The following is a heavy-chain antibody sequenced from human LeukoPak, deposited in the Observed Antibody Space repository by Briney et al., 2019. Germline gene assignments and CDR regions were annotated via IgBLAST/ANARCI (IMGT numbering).Heavy chain of an antibody. CDR1: GDSVSSSSYY. J-gene: IGHJ5*02. D-gene: IGHD6-19*01. CDR2: TSYSGTT. V-gene: IGHV4-39*02. CDR3: ARERYTSVHTGGWFDP. Sequence: SETLSLTCTVSGDSVSSSSYYWGWIRQPPGKGLEWIASTSYSGTTGYNPSLQSRVTISVDTSKNQFSLKLNSVTAADTAVYYCARERYTSVHTGGWFDPWGQGTLVTVSS.